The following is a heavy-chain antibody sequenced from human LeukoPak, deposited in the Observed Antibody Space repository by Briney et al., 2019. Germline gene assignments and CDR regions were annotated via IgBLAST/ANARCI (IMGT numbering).Heavy chain of an antibody. J-gene: IGHJ5*02. D-gene: IGHD1-26*01. V-gene: IGHV4-39*01. CDR3: ARHSSFFSPLYP. Sequence: SETLSLTCAVSGGSISGSSYYWGWIRQPPGKGLEWIGSIYYSGSTYYNPSLKSRLTISVDTSKNQLSLKLSSVTAADAAVYYCARHSSFFSPLYPWGQGTLVTVSS. CDR1: GGSISGSSYY. CDR2: IYYSGST.